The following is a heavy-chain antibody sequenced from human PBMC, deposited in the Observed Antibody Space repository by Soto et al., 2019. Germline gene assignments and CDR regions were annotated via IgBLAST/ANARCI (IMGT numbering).Heavy chain of an antibody. Sequence: QVQLQESGPGLVKPSQTLSLTCTVSGGSISSGGYYWSWIRQHPGKGLEWIGYIYYSGSTYYNPSLKSRVTISVDTSKNQFSLKLSSVTAADTAVYYCASGVFGVVYLEEIPGRIDYWGQGTLVTVSS. D-gene: IGHD3-3*01. CDR3: ASGVFGVVYLEEIPGRIDY. CDR1: GGSISSGGYY. V-gene: IGHV4-31*03. CDR2: IYYSGST. J-gene: IGHJ4*02.